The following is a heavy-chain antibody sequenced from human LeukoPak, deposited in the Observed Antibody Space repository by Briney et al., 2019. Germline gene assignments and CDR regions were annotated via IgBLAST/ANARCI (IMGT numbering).Heavy chain of an antibody. CDR2: IYHSGST. CDR3: ARGGFRSSFPENYYYYYYMDV. CDR1: GYSISSGYY. Sequence: SETLSLTCTVSGYSISSGYYWGWIRQPPGKGLEWIGSIYHSGSTYYNPSLKSRVTISVDTSKNQFSLKLSSVTAADTAVYYCARGGFRSSFPENYYYYYYMDVWGKGTTVTISS. J-gene: IGHJ6*03. V-gene: IGHV4-38-2*02. D-gene: IGHD6-13*01.